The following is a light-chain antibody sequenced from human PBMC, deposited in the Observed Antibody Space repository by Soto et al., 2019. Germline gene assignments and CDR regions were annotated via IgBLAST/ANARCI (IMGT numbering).Light chain of an antibody. CDR1: QGIAAY. Sequence: DIQLTQSPSFLSASVGDEVTITCRASQGIAAYLAWYQQKPGKAPDLLIYAASTLQGGVPPRFSGSASGTEFSLTISSLQPEDSATYYCQQLHTYPLTFGGGTRVEIK. J-gene: IGKJ4*01. CDR2: AAS. V-gene: IGKV1-9*01. CDR3: QQLHTYPLT.